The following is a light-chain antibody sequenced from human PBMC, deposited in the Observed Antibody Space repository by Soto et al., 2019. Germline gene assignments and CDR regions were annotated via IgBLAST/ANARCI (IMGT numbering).Light chain of an antibody. V-gene: IGKV1-39*01. J-gene: IGKJ2*01. CDR3: QQSYSTPNT. Sequence: DIQMTQSPSSLSASVGDRVTITCRASQSNSSYLNWYQQKPGKAPKLLIYAASSLQSGVPSRFSGGGSGTDFTLTISSLQPEDFATYYCQQSYSTPNTFGQGTKLEIK. CDR1: QSNSSY. CDR2: AAS.